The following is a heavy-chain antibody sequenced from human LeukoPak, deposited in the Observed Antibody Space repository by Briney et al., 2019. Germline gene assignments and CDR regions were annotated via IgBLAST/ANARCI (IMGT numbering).Heavy chain of an antibody. CDR3: ATYSSLNRREFQY. CDR2: VSISSGTI. J-gene: IGHJ1*01. V-gene: IGHV3-48*01. D-gene: IGHD3-22*01. CDR1: GFTFSGHN. Sequence: GGSLRLSCVASGFTFSGHNMNWVRQAPGKGLEWISFVSISSGTIYYADSVKGRFTISRDNSKNTLYLQMNSLRAEDTAVYYCATYSSLNRREFQYWGQGTLLTVSS.